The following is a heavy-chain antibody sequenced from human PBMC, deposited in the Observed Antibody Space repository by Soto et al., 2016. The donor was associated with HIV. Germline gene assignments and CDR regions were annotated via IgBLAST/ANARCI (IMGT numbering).Heavy chain of an antibody. CDR3: ARARAGPGYSSSWYYFDY. Sequence: QVQLQESGPGLVKPSETLSLTCTVSGGSVSSGSYYWSWIRQPPGKGLEWIGYIYYSGSTNYNPSLKSRVTISVDTSKNQFSLKLSSVTAADTAVYYCARARAGPGYSSSWYYFDYVGPGNPGHRLL. CDR2: IYYSGST. J-gene: IGHJ4*02. D-gene: IGHD6-13*01. V-gene: IGHV4-61*01. CDR1: GGSVSSGSYY.